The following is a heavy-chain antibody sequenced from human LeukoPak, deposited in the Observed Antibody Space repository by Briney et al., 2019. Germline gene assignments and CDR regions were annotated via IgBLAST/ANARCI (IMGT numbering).Heavy chain of an antibody. V-gene: IGHV1-18*01. J-gene: IGHJ2*01. Sequence: ASVKVSCKASGYTFISYGISWVRQAPGQGLEWMGWISGYNGNTNYAQNLQGRVNMTTDTSTSTAYMEVRSLRSDDTAVYYCARGLGVVTAQSEQPKPRYFDLWGRGTQVTVSS. CDR3: ARGLGVVTAQSEQPKPRYFDL. CDR2: ISGYNGNT. CDR1: GYTFISYG. D-gene: IGHD2-21*02.